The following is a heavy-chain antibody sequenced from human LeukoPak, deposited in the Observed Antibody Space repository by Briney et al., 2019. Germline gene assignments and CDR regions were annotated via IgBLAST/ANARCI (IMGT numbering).Heavy chain of an antibody. D-gene: IGHD2-2*01. CDR2: VIPILGIA. CDR3: AREGGYCSSTSCSRGMALYYYYGMDV. J-gene: IGHJ6*02. Sequence: ASVKVSCKASGGTFSSYAISWVRQAPGQGLEWMGRVIPILGIANYAQKFQGRVTITADKSTSTAYMELSSLRSEDTAVYYCAREGGYCSSTSCSRGMALYYYYGMDVWGQGTTVTVSS. V-gene: IGHV1-69*04. CDR1: GGTFSSYA.